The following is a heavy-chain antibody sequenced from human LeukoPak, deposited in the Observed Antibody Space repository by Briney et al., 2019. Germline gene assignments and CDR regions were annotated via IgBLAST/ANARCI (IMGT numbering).Heavy chain of an antibody. CDR1: GFTVSSKY. CDR3: AKDREHYSSGFDY. J-gene: IGHJ4*02. V-gene: IGHV3-23*01. Sequence: GGSLRLSCAASGFTVSSKYMSWVRQAPGKGLEWVSAISGSGGSTYYADSVKGRFTISRDNSKNTLYLQMNSLRAEDTAVYYCAKDREHYSSGFDYWGQGTLVTVSS. CDR2: ISGSGGST. D-gene: IGHD3-10*01.